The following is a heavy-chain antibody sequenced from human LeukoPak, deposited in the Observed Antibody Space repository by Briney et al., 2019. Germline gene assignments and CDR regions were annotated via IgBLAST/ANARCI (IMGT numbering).Heavy chain of an antibody. J-gene: IGHJ6*03. Sequence: ASVKVSCKASGYTFTGYYMHWVRQAPGQGLEWMGWINPNSGGTNYAQKFQGRVTMTRDTSISTAYMELSRLRSDDTAVYYCARDRIATRNYYYYMDVWGKGTTVTVSS. V-gene: IGHV1-2*02. D-gene: IGHD6-13*01. CDR1: GYTFTGYY. CDR3: ARDRIATRNYYYYMDV. CDR2: INPNSGGT.